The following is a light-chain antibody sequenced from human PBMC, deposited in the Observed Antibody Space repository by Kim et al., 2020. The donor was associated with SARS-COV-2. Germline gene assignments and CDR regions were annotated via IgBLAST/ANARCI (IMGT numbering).Light chain of an antibody. V-gene: IGKV2-28*01. CDR3: MQALQNPYS. J-gene: IGKJ2*03. CDR2: LGS. Sequence: DIVMTQSPLSLPVTPGEPASISCRSSQSLLHSNGYNYLDWYLQKPGQSPHLLIYLGSNRASGVPDRFSGSGSGTDFTLKISRVESEDVGVYYCMQALQNPYSFGQGTKLEI. CDR1: QSLLHSNGYNY.